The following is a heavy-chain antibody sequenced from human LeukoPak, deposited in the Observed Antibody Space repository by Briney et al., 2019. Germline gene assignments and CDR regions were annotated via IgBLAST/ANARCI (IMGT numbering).Heavy chain of an antibody. J-gene: IGHJ4*02. Sequence: SETLSLTCTVSGGSISSYYWSWIRQPPGKGLEWIGYIYYSGSTNYNPSLKSRVTISVDTSKNQFSLKLSSVTAADTAVYYCAKEGYSSSFDFWGQGSLVTVSS. V-gene: IGHV4-59*01. D-gene: IGHD6-13*01. CDR2: IYYSGST. CDR3: AKEGYSSSFDF. CDR1: GGSISSYY.